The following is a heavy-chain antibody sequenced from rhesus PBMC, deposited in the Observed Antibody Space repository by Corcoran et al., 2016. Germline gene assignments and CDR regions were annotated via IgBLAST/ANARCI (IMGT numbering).Heavy chain of an antibody. D-gene: IGHD1-1*01. CDR1: GFSLSTSGMC. CDR3: ARVKAGTPDY. Sequence: QVTLKESGPALVKPTQTLTLTCTFSGFSLSTSGMCVGWIRQPSRKTLEWLALIYWDDDKRYSTSLKSRLTISKDTSKNQVVLTMTNMDPVDTATYYCARVKAGTPDYWGQGVLVTVSS. V-gene: IGHV2-1*01. CDR2: IYWDDDK. J-gene: IGHJ4*01.